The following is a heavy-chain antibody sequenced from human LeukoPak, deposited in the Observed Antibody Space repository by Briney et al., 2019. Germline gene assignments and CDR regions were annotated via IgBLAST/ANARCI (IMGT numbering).Heavy chain of an antibody. CDR1: GITLSNYG. V-gene: IGHV3-23*01. D-gene: IGHD3/OR15-3a*01. Sequence: GGSLRLSCVVSGITLSNYGMSWIRQAPGKGLEWVAGISGSGGSTYYADSVKGRFTISRHNPKNTLYLQMNSLRAEDTAVYFCAKRGVVIRVILVGFHKEAYYFESWGQGALVTVSS. J-gene: IGHJ4*02. CDR2: ISGSGGST. CDR3: AKRGVVIRVILVGFHKEAYYFES.